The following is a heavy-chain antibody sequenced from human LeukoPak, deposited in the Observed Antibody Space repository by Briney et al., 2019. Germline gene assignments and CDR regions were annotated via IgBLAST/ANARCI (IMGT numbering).Heavy chain of an antibody. CDR1: RYTFTSYY. V-gene: IGHV1-46*01. Sequence: ASVKVSCKASRYTFTSYYMHGVRQAPGQGLEWMGLINPSDCSTNYAQKFQGRVTMDRDTYTSKVYMELSSLRSEDTAVYYCARDGTSYYYGSGSPHYYGMDVWGKGTTVTVSS. CDR3: ARDGTSYYYGSGSPHYYGMDV. CDR2: INPSDCST. J-gene: IGHJ6*04. D-gene: IGHD3-10*01.